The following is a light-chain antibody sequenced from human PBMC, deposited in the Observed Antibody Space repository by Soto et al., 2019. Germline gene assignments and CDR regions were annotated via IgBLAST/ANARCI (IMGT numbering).Light chain of an antibody. V-gene: IGLV2-14*01. J-gene: IGLJ1*01. CDR2: EVS. Sequence: QSVLTQPASVSGSPGQSITISCTGTSSDVGGYNYVSWYQQHPGKAPKLMIYEVSNRPSGVSNRFPGSKSGNTASLTISGLQAEDEADYYRSSYTSSSTYVFGTGTKVTVL. CDR3: SSYTSSSTYV. CDR1: SSDVGGYNY.